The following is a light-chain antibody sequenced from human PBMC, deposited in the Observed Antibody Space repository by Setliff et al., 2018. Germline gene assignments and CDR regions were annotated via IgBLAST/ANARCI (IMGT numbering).Light chain of an antibody. CDR1: SSDVGGYNY. V-gene: IGLV2-14*01. J-gene: IGLJ1*01. CDR2: DVT. Sequence: QSALTQPASVSGSPGQSITISCTGTSSDVGGYNYVSWYQQHPGKAPKLMIYDVTKWPSGVSNRFSGSKSGNTASLTISGLQAEDEADYYCSSYASSSIPYVFGSGTKVTVL. CDR3: SSYASSSIPYV.